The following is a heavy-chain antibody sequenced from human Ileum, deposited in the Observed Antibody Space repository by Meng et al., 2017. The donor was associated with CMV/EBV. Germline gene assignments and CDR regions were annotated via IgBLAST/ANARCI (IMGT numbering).Heavy chain of an antibody. CDR2: IYHGGST. V-gene: IGHV4-4*07. D-gene: IGHD3-16*01. CDR3: ARGPGGFGDFNFDY. Sequence: QGQLQESGPGLVKPSETLSLTCTVSGDSITSFYWSWIRQPAGKAPEWIGRIYHGGSTNYNPSLKSRVTLSVDTSKNQFSMRLTSVTAADTAVYYCARGPGGFGDFNFDYWGQGTLVTVSS. CDR1: GDSITSFY. J-gene: IGHJ4*02.